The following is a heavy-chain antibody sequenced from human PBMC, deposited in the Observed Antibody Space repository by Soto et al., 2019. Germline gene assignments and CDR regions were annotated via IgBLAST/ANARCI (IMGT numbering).Heavy chain of an antibody. CDR3: ANNVVVVAAAIAS. Sequence: EVQLVESGGGLVKPGGSLRLSCAASGFTFSNYGMNWVRQAPGKGLEWVSSISTDSGYIYYGDSVKGRFTISRDNAKNSMYLPMNSLRAENTARYYCANNVVVVAAAIASWGQGTLVTVSS. V-gene: IGHV3-21*01. J-gene: IGHJ4*02. D-gene: IGHD2-15*01. CDR1: GFTFSNYG. CDR2: ISTDSGYI.